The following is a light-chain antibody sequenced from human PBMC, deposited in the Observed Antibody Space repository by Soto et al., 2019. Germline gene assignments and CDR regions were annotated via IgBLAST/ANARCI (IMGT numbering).Light chain of an antibody. CDR2: EVT. CDR3: SSYTSSSSYV. Sequence: QSALTQPASVSGSPGQSITISCTGTSSDVGGYKYVTWYQQYPGKAPKLIIYEVTNRPSGVSNRFSGSKSGNTASLTISGLQTEDEADYYCSSYTSSSSYVFGTGTKVTVL. J-gene: IGLJ1*01. V-gene: IGLV2-14*01. CDR1: SSDVGGYKY.